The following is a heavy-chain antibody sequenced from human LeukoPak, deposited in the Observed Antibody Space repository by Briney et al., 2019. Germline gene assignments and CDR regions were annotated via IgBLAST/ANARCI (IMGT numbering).Heavy chain of an antibody. J-gene: IGHJ4*02. CDR2: ISSSGGTI. V-gene: IGHV3-48*03. CDR1: GFTFSSYE. Sequence: GGSLRLSCAASGFTFSSYEMNWVRQAPGKGLEWVSYISSSGGTIYYADSVKGRFTISRDNAKNSLYLQMNSLRAEDTAVYYCARVIPGDSDLDYWGQGTLVTVSS. CDR3: ARVIPGDSDLDY. D-gene: IGHD2-21*02.